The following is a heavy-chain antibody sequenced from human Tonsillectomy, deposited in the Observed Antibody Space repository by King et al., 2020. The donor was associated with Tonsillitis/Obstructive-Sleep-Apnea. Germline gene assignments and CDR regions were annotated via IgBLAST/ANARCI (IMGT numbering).Heavy chain of an antibody. D-gene: IGHD1-26*01. CDR1: GFTFSSHW. V-gene: IGHV3-74*01. Sequence: VQLVESGGGLVQPGGSLRLSCSASGFTFSSHWMKWVRQAPGKGLVWVALTNSDWGSTSYAGSVKGRFTLSRDNAKNTLYLQMNSLRAEDTAVYYCARDIGGSYRSRTFDYWGQGTLVTVSS. CDR3: ARDIGGSYRSRTFDY. J-gene: IGHJ4*02. CDR2: TNSDWGST.